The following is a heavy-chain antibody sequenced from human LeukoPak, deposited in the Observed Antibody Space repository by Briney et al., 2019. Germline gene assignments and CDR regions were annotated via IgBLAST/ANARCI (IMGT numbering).Heavy chain of an antibody. CDR3: ATTGTSGPNWFDP. D-gene: IGHD1-1*01. CDR1: GYIFTGYY. Sequence: ASVKVSCKASGYIFTGYYMHWVRQAPGQGLEWMGWINPNSGGTNYAQKFQGRVTMTRDTSISTAYMELSRLRSDDTAVYYCATTGTSGPNWFDPWGQGTLVTVSS. J-gene: IGHJ5*02. V-gene: IGHV1-2*02. CDR2: INPNSGGT.